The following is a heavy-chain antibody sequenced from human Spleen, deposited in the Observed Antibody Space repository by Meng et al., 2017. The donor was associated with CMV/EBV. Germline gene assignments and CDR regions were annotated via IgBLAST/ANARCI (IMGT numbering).Heavy chain of an antibody. D-gene: IGHD6-13*01. CDR2: IKPDGSET. V-gene: IGHV3-7*01. CDR3: AREIWYRTDY. J-gene: IGHJ4*02. Sequence: GGSLRLSCTASGFTFSDHYMTWVRQAPGKGLEWVAKIKPDGSETLYVGSVKGRFTISRDNAKKSLYLQMDSLRVEDTALYYCAREIWYRTDYWGRGTLVTVSS. CDR1: GFTFSDHY.